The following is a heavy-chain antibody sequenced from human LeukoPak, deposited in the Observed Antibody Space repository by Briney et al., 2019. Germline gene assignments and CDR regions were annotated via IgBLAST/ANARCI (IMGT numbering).Heavy chain of an antibody. Sequence: PSETLSLTCTVSGGSISSSSYYWGWIRQPPGKGLEWIGSIYYSGSTYYNPSLKSRVTISVDTSKNQFSLKLSSVTAADTAVYYCARDGWFGELLGAFDIWGQGTMVTVSS. V-gene: IGHV4-39*07. D-gene: IGHD3-10*01. CDR1: GGSISSSSYY. CDR2: IYYSGST. CDR3: ARDGWFGELLGAFDI. J-gene: IGHJ3*02.